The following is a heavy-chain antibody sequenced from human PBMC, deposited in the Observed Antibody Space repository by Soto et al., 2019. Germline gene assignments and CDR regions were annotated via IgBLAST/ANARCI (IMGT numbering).Heavy chain of an antibody. CDR3: TNALDY. CDR2: IRSKVKDYAT. D-gene: IGHD3-3*02. CDR1: GFNFSGFG. V-gene: IGHV3-73*02. Sequence: EVQLVESGGGLVQPGGSLTLSCAASGFNFSGFGIHWVRQASGKGLEWVGRIRSKVKDYATDYAASVKGRFTISRDDSKNTSYLQMNSLKTDDTAQYYCTNALDYWGQGTPVTVSS. J-gene: IGHJ4*02.